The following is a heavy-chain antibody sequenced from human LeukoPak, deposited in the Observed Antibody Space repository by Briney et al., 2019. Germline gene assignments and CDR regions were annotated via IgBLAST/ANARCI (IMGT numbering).Heavy chain of an antibody. D-gene: IGHD6-6*01. V-gene: IGHV1-3*02. CDR1: GFSFTNHA. CDR3: ARGLDSSSWIVDY. CDR2: GNAPKGNT. Sequence: ASVKISCKASGFSFTNHAIHWVRQAPGQRLEWLGCGNAPKGNTQYSQAFQARVTITRDISGTSGYMELTSLTSEDTAMYYCARGLDSSSWIVDYWGQGTLVTVSS. J-gene: IGHJ4*02.